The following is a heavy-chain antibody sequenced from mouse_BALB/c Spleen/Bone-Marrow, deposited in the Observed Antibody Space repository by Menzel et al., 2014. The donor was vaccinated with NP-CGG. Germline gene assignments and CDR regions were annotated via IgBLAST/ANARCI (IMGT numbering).Heavy chain of an antibody. V-gene: IGHV4-1*02. CDR2: INPESSTI. D-gene: IGHD1-2*01. Sequence: EVQLQQSGGGLVQPGGSLKLSCTASGFDFXRYWMSWVRQAPGKGLQWIGEINPESSTINYTPSLKDKFIISRDNAKNTLYLQMSKVRPEDTALYYCTRLTYYGLSDYWGQGTTLTVSS. J-gene: IGHJ2*01. CDR1: GFDFXRYW. CDR3: TRLTYYGLSDY.